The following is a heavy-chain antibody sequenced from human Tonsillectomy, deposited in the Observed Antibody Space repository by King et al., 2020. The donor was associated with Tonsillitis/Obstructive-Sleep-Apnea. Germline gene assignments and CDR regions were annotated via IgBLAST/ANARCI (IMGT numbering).Heavy chain of an antibody. CDR2: ISSSGSTI. CDR3: ARDSGWQQGSAFDI. D-gene: IGHD5-24*01. CDR1: GFTFSSYE. Sequence: VQLVESGGGLVQPGGSLRLSCAASGFTFSSYEMNWVRQAPGTGLEWGSYISSSGSTIYYADSVKGRFTISRDNAKNSLYLQMNSLRAEDTAVYYCARDSGWQQGSAFDIWGQGTMVTVSS. V-gene: IGHV3-48*03. J-gene: IGHJ3*02.